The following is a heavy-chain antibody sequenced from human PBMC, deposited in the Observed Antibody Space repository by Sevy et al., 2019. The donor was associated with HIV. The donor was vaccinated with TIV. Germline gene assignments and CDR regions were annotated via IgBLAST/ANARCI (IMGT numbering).Heavy chain of an antibody. J-gene: IGHJ6*02. V-gene: IGHV3-48*03. CDR3: ARALAALPYYYYGMDV. CDR1: GFTFSSYE. CDR2: ISSSGSTI. Sequence: GGSLRLSCAASGFTFSSYEMNWVRQAPGKGLEWVSYISSSGSTIYYADSVKGRFTISRDNAKNSLYLQMNSLRAEDTAVYYCARALAALPYYYYGMDVWGQGTTVTVSS. D-gene: IGHD2-15*01.